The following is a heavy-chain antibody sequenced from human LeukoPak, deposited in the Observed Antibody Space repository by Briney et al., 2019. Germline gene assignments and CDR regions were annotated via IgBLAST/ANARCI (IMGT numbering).Heavy chain of an antibody. CDR1: GFTFSSYS. Sequence: GGSLRLSCAASGFTFSSYSMNWVRQAPGKGLEWVSYISSSSSTIYYADSVKGRFTISRDNAKNSLYLQMNGLRAEDTAVYYCARLPYYYDSSGYPRGGDVWGKGTTVTVSS. V-gene: IGHV3-48*01. CDR3: ARLPYYYDSSGYPRGGDV. J-gene: IGHJ6*04. D-gene: IGHD3-22*01. CDR2: ISSSSSTI.